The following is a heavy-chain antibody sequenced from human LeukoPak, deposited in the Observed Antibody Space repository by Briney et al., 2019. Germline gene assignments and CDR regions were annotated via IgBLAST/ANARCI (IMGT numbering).Heavy chain of an antibody. CDR2: INHSGST. V-gene: IGHV4-4*02. CDR3: ARASTAYYYYYMDV. CDR1: GGSISSSNW. Sequence: RSETLSLTCAVSGGSISSSNWWSWVRQPPGKGLEWIGEINHSGSTNYNPSLKSRVTISVDTSKNQFSLKLSSVTAADTAVYYCARASTAYYYYYMDVWGKGTTVTVSS. D-gene: IGHD1-26*01. J-gene: IGHJ6*03.